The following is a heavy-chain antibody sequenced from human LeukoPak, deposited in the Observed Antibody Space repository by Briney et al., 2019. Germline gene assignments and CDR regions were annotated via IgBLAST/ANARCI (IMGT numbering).Heavy chain of an antibody. Sequence: PGGSLRLSCAASGFTFSSYWMSWVRQAPGKGLEWVANIKQDGSEKYYVDSVKGRFTISRDNAKNSLYLQMNSLRAEDTAVYYCASEQRYYYDSSGLIFTDYWGQGTLVTVSS. CDR2: IKQDGSEK. D-gene: IGHD3-22*01. V-gene: IGHV3-7*01. CDR1: GFTFSSYW. CDR3: ASEQRYYYDSSGLIFTDY. J-gene: IGHJ4*02.